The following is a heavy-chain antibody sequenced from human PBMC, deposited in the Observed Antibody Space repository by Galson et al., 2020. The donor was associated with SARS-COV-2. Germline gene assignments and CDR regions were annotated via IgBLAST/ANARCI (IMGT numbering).Heavy chain of an antibody. Sequence: ASVKVTCKTSGYTFTDHYLHWVRQAPGQGLEWMAIINPNTSSAKYTQDFQGRLTQTRDTSTTTVYMEMSSLKSEETAVYFFARATYGGGQFDYWGQGTLVTVSS. J-gene: IGHJ4*02. CDR3: ARATYGGGQFDY. V-gene: IGHV1-46*01. CDR2: INPNTSSA. CDR1: GYTFTDHY. D-gene: IGHD4-17*01.